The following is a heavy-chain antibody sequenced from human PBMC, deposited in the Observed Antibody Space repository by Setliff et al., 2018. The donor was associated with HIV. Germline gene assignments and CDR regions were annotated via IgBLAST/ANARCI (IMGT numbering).Heavy chain of an antibody. V-gene: IGHV4-39*07. J-gene: IGHJ4*02. CDR2: IYYSGST. CDR1: GGSVSNYY. D-gene: IGHD6-19*01. CDR3: ASTGYSSGWSFDY. Sequence: SETLSLTCTVSGGSVSNYYWTWIRQPPGKGLEWIGSIYYSGSTYYNPSLKSRVTISVDTSKNQISLKLSSVTAADTAVYYCASTGYSSGWSFDYWGQGTLVTVSS.